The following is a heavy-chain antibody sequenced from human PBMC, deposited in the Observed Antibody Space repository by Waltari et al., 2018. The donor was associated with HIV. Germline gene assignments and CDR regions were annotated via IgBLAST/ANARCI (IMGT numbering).Heavy chain of an antibody. J-gene: IGHJ4*02. CDR2: INHSGST. CDR3: AKGGGIVASFDY. V-gene: IGHV4-34*01. CDR1: GGSFSGYY. D-gene: IGHD6-13*01. Sequence: QVHLQQWGARLLKPSETLSLTCAVYGGSFSGYYWSWIRQSPEKGLEWIGQINHSGSTNYNPSLKSRLTISIDTSKNQFSLKLTSVTAADTAVYYCAKGGGIVASFDYWGQGTLVTVSS.